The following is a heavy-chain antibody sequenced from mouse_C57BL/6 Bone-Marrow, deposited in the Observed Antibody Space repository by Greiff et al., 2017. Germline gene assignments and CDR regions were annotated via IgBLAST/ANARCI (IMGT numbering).Heavy chain of an antibody. D-gene: IGHD2-4*01. CDR1: GYTFTSYG. CDR3: AREGLRPPVGY. V-gene: IGHV1-81*01. J-gene: IGHJ2*01. CDR2: IYPRSGIT. Sequence: VKLQESGAELARPGASVKLSCKASGYTFTSYGISWVKQRTGQGLEWIGEIYPRSGITYYNEKFKGKATLTADKSSSTAYMELRRLTSEDSAVYFCAREGLRPPVGYWGRGTTLTVTA.